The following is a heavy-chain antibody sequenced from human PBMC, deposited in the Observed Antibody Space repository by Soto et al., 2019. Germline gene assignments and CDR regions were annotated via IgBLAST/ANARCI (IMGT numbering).Heavy chain of an antibody. CDR3: GRGRSGEIVVFY. Sequence: QVQLVQSGAEVKESGASVKVSCKTSGYTFTGHYIHWVRQAPGQSPEWVGEIGPKNGDTRYAQKFQGKVTMTKDTSITTVYMELTNLSPDDTAVYSCGRGRSGEIVVFYWGQGTLVTVHS. V-gene: IGHV1-2*02. CDR2: IGPKNGDT. D-gene: IGHD5-12*01. J-gene: IGHJ4*02. CDR1: GYTFTGHY.